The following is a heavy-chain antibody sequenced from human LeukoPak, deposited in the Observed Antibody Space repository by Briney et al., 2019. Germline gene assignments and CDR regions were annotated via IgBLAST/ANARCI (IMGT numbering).Heavy chain of an antibody. J-gene: IGHJ4*02. Sequence: SETLSLTCTVSGGSISSSSYYWGWIRQPPGKGLEWIGSIYYSGSTYYNPSLKSRVTISVDTSKNQFSLKLSSVTAADTAVYYCARQGSGWYYFDYWGQGTLVTVSS. CDR3: ARQGSGWYYFDY. V-gene: IGHV4-39*01. D-gene: IGHD6-19*01. CDR1: GGSISSSSYY. CDR2: IYYSGST.